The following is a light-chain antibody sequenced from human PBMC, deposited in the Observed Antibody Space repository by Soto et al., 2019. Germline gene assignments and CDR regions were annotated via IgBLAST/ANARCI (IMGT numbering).Light chain of an antibody. V-gene: IGKV1-33*01. CDR2: DAS. Sequence: HVTHSPSTLSSSVENNVPITCRASQSISTWLAWYQQKPGKAPKLLIYDASNLETGVPSRFSGSGSGTDFTFTVSSLQPEDIALYYCQQYDNLPRPFGGGTKVAIK. CDR3: QQYDNLPRP. CDR1: QSISTW. J-gene: IGKJ4*01.